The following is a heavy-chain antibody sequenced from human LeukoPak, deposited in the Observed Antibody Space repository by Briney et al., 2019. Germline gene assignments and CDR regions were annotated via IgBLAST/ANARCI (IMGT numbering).Heavy chain of an antibody. V-gene: IGHV1-18*04. J-gene: IGHJ6*04. Sequence: GASVKVSCKASGYTFTSDGISWVRQAPGQGLEWMGWISAYKGNTYYAQKLQGRVTMTTDTSTSTAYMELRSLRSDDTAVYYCARASRYCSSTSCYGGPYYYYGMDVWGKGTTVTVSS. CDR1: GYTFTSDG. CDR2: ISAYKGNT. D-gene: IGHD2-2*01. CDR3: ARASRYCSSTSCYGGPYYYYGMDV.